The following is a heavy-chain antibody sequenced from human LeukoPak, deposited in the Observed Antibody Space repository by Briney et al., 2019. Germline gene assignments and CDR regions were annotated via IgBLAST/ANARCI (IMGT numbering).Heavy chain of an antibody. Sequence: SSETLSLTCAVYGGSFSGYDWSWIRQPPGKGLEWIGEINHSGSTNYNPSLKSRVTISVDTSKNQFSLKLSSVTAADTAVYYCARGLSDYGDYGDYWGQGTLVTVSS. V-gene: IGHV4-34*01. D-gene: IGHD4-17*01. CDR1: GGSFSGYD. CDR3: ARGLSDYGDYGDY. CDR2: INHSGST. J-gene: IGHJ4*02.